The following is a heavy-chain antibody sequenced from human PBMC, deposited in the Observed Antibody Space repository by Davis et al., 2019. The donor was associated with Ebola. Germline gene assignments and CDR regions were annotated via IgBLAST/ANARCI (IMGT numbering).Heavy chain of an antibody. CDR3: ARGAPAAMGDAFDI. D-gene: IGHD2-2*01. CDR2: IYYSGST. CDR1: GGSISSGDYY. Sequence: LRLSCTVSGGSISSGDYYWSWIRQPPGKGLEWIGYIYYSGSTYYNPSLKSRVTISVDTSKNQFSLKLSSVTAADTAVYYCARGAPAAMGDAFDIWGQGTMVTVSS. J-gene: IGHJ3*02. V-gene: IGHV4-30-4*08.